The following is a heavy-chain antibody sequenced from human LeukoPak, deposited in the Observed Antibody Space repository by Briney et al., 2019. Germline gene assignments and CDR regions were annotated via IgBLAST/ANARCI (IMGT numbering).Heavy chain of an antibody. CDR3: ARDGAAAGEYFQH. CDR1: GGSISSYY. Sequence: SETLSLTCTVSGGSISSYYWSWIRQPPGKGLEWIECIYYSGSTNYNPSLKSRVTISVDTSKNQFSLKLSSVTAADTAVYYCARDGAAAGEYFQHWGQGTLVTVSS. CDR2: IYYSGST. J-gene: IGHJ1*01. V-gene: IGHV4-59*01. D-gene: IGHD6-13*01.